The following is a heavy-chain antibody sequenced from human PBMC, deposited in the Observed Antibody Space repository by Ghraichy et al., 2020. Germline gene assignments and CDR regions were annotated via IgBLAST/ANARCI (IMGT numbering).Heavy chain of an antibody. Sequence: GGSLRLSCVGSGLTFSRYAMSWVRQPPGKGLEWVSTIGGSASTFDTYYADSVKGRFTISRANSKDTLELQMDSLGAGDSALYFCANNFGVVLHKFYDFWGQGTLVAVSS. D-gene: IGHD3-3*01. CDR2: IGGSASTFDT. J-gene: IGHJ4*02. V-gene: IGHV3-23*01. CDR1: GLTFSRYA. CDR3: ANNFGVVLHKFYDF.